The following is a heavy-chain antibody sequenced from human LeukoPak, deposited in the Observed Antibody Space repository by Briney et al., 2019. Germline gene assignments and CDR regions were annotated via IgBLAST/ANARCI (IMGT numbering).Heavy chain of an antibody. Sequence: GGSLRLSCAASGFTFSSYSMNWVRQAPGKGLEWVSYISSSSSTIYYADSVKGRFTISRDNAKNSLYLQMNSLRAEDTAVYYCARRGTPAGGSYLNYWGQGTLVTVSS. CDR3: ARRGTPAGGSYLNY. CDR1: GFTFSSYS. CDR2: ISSSSSTI. V-gene: IGHV3-48*01. D-gene: IGHD3-16*01. J-gene: IGHJ4*02.